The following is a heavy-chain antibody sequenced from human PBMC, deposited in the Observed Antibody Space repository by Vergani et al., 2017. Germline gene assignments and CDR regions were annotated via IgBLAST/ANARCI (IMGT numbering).Heavy chain of an antibody. CDR1: GFTFSGSA. V-gene: IGHV3-73*02. CDR3: AKADCSGGSCYSGYYYGMDV. J-gene: IGHJ6*02. D-gene: IGHD2-15*01. Sequence: EVQLVESGGGLVQPGGSLKLSCAASGFTFSGSAMHWVRQASGKGLEWVGRIRSKANSYATAYAASVKGRFTISRDDSKNTAYLQMNSLKTEDTAVYYCAKADCSGGSCYSGYYYGMDVWGQGTTVTVSS. CDR2: IRSKANSYAT.